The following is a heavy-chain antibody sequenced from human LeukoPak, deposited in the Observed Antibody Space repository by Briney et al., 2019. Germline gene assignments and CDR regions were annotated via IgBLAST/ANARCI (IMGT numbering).Heavy chain of an antibody. J-gene: IGHJ4*02. CDR3: ARDRDDSGSWEIFFDF. Sequence: GESLRLSCAASGFRVSTYYMSWVRQAPGKGLEWVSVLYSGGHTDYADSVKGRFTISRDNSKNILYLQMNSLRADDTAVYYCARDRDDSGSWEIFFDFWGQGTPVTVSS. D-gene: IGHD3-10*01. V-gene: IGHV3-53*01. CDR2: LYSGGHT. CDR1: GFRVSTYY.